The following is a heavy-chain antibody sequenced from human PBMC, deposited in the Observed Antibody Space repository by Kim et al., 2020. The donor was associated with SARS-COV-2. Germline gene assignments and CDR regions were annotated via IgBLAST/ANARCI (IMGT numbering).Heavy chain of an antibody. V-gene: IGHV3-11*04. Sequence: GGSLRLSCVASGFTFSDHYMTWIRQAPGKGLEWVAYISGSGNTIYYADSMKGRFTISRDNAKNSLSLQMNILRAEDPARYYCAREGPHCSRTTCYPDYWG. D-gene: IGHD2-2*01. CDR1: GFTFSDHY. CDR3: AREGPHCSRTTCYPDY. J-gene: IGHJ4*01. CDR2: ISGSGNTI.